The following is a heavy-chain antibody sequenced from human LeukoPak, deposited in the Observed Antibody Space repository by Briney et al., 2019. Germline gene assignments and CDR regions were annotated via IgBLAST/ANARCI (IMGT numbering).Heavy chain of an antibody. J-gene: IGHJ4*02. Sequence: SETLSLTCTVSGDSIPTTTYYWAGLRQSPGRGREGVANVSKSGNTYHSPSLKGRVTLSVDTSKNQSSLQLASVTASDTAVYYCARHLENTPGSGAYGYFDKWGQGTLVTVSS. CDR1: GDSIPTTTYY. D-gene: IGHD1-26*01. CDR3: ARHLENTPGSGAYGYFDK. V-gene: IGHV4-39*01. CDR2: VSKSGNT.